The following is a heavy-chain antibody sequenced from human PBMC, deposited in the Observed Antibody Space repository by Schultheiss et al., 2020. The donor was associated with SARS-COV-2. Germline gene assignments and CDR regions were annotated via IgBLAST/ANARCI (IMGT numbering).Heavy chain of an antibody. V-gene: IGHV4-30-2*05. D-gene: IGHD5-12*01. CDR1: GGSISSGGYY. Sequence: SETLSLTCTVSGGSISSGGYYWSWIRQPPGKGLEWIGSIYHSGSTYYNPSLKSRVTISVDTSKNQFSLKLSSVTAADTAVYYCARVVDKSGYEAPDYWGQGTLVTVSS. J-gene: IGHJ4*02. CDR2: IYHSGST. CDR3: ARVVDKSGYEAPDY.